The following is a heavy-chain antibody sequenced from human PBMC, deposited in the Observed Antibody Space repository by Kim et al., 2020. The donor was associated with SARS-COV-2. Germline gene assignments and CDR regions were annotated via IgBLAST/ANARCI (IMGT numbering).Heavy chain of an antibody. J-gene: IGHJ6*02. D-gene: IGHD2-21*01. V-gene: IGHV3-11*06. Sequence: VKGRFPISRDNAKSSLYLQMNSLSAEDTAVYYCARVPYGGDLFYYYYGMDVWGQGTTVTVSS. CDR3: ARVPYGGDLFYYYYGMDV.